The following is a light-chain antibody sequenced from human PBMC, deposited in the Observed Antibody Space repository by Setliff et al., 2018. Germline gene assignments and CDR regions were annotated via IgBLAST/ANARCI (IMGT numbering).Light chain of an antibody. J-gene: IGLJ1*01. CDR1: SSDVAYYNS. V-gene: IGLV2-11*01. CDR3: CSYAGSYPYV. CDR2: DVS. Sequence: QSALTQPRSVSGSPGQSVTISCTGTSSDVAYYNSVSWYQQYPGKAPNLIIYDVSKRPSGVPDRFSASKSGNTASLNISGLQADDEGDYYCCSYAGSYPYVFGTGTKVTVL.